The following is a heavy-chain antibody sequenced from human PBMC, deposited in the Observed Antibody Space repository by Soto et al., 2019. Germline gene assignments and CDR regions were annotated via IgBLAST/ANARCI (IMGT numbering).Heavy chain of an antibody. CDR2: TYYRSKWYN. D-gene: IGHD2-2*02. J-gene: IGHJ6*02. CDR1: GDSVASNSAA. CDR3: AREIVGIVVVPAAILDCYYCAMDV. Sequence: SQTLSLTCAISGDSVASNSAAWNWIRQSPSRGLEWLGRTYYRSKWYNDYAVSVKSRITINPDTSKNQFSLQLNSVTPEDTAVYYCAREIVGIVVVPAAILDCYYCAMDVWGQGTMLSVS. V-gene: IGHV6-1*01.